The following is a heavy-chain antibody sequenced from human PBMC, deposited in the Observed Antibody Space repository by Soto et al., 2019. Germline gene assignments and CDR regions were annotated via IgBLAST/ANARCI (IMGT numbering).Heavy chain of an antibody. Sequence: QVHLVQSGAEVRKPGSSVKVSCKTSGGTFSTYTIYWVRQAPGQGLEWMGRIIPLFGTTKYAQNFQDRVXXXXXXXXXXTYMELSSLRAEDTAVYYCARRLDDRADEGFDVWGEGTAVTVSA. V-gene: IGHV1-69*18. J-gene: IGHJ3*01. CDR3: ARRLDDRADEGFDV. D-gene: IGHD3-16*01. CDR2: IIPLFGTT. CDR1: GGTFSTYT.